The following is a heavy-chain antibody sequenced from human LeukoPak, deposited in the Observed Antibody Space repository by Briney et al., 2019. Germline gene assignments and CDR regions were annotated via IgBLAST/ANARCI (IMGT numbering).Heavy chain of an antibody. D-gene: IGHD5-18*01. CDR3: STATYSSGYHYFES. Sequence: PGGSLRLSCAASGFTFSGYSMNWVRQAPGKGLEWVSSISHSGTSTYYADSVRGRFTISRDNAKSSLYLQMNTLRAEDTAVYFCSTATYSSGYHYFESWGQGTLVTVSS. V-gene: IGHV3-21*01. J-gene: IGHJ4*02. CDR1: GFTFSGYS. CDR2: ISHSGTST.